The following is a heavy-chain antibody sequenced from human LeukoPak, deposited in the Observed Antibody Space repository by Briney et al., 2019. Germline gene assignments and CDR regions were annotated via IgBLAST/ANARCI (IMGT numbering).Heavy chain of an antibody. V-gene: IGHV1-2*02. D-gene: IGHD2-21*02. Sequence: ASVKVSCKASGYTFTAYYMHWVRQAPGQGLEWMGWINPNSGGTNYAQKFQGRVTMTRDTSISTAYMELSRLRSDDTAVYYCAREMTYCGGDCYSDSFDYWGQGTLVTVSS. CDR3: AREMTYCGGDCYSDSFDY. CDR2: INPNSGGT. CDR1: GYTFTAYY. J-gene: IGHJ4*02.